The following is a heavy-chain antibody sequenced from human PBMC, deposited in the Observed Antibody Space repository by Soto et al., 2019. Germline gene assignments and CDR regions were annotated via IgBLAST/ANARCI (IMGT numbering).Heavy chain of an antibody. V-gene: IGHV3-30*18. J-gene: IGHJ6*02. Sequence: PGGSLRLSCAASGFTFSSYGMHWVRQAPGKGLEWVAVISYDGSNKYYADSVKGRFTISRDNSKNTLYLQMNSLRAEDTAVYYCAKGSGYSYGMDVWGQGTTVTV. D-gene: IGHD5-18*01. CDR1: GFTFSSYG. CDR2: ISYDGSNK. CDR3: AKGSGYSYGMDV.